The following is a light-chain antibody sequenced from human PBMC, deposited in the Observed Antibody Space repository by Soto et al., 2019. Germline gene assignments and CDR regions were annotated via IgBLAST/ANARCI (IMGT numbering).Light chain of an antibody. V-gene: IGKV3-20*01. CDR3: RQSESYPPP. J-gene: IGKJ1*01. Sequence: EMELTRSPGTLSLSPGERAALACRASQSVSSKFLAWYQQKPGQSPRLLIYAASNRATGIPDRFSGSGSGTDFTLTISRLEPQGAAVYYCRQSESYPPPVGQGTKLGIK. CDR2: AAS. CDR1: QSVSSKF.